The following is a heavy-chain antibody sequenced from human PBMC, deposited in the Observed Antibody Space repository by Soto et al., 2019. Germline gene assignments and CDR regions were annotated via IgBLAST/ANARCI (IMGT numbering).Heavy chain of an antibody. Sequence: GASVKVSCKASGGTFSSDAISWVRQAPGQGLEWMGGIIPIFGTANYAQKFQGRVTITADESTSTAYMELSSLRSEDTAVYYCARDLGYYGSGSYSKGYYYYGMDVWGQGTTVTVSS. J-gene: IGHJ6*02. CDR1: GGTFSSDA. CDR3: ARDLGYYGSGSYSKGYYYYGMDV. D-gene: IGHD3-10*01. V-gene: IGHV1-69*13. CDR2: IIPIFGTA.